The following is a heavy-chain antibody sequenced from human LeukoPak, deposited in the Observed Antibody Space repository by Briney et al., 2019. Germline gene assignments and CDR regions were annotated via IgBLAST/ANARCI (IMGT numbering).Heavy chain of an antibody. J-gene: IGHJ4*02. CDR3: ARDGEYGTGSYYRGSFDY. CDR2: IHPRSGDT. D-gene: IGHD3-10*01. Sequence: ASVTVSCKASGGTFSSYAISWVRQAPGQGLEWMGWIHPRSGDTRYAQKFQGRVTMARDTSISTVYMDLSSLGSDDTAVYYCARDGEYGTGSYYRGSFDYWGQGILVTVSS. V-gene: IGHV1-2*02. CDR1: GGTFSSYA.